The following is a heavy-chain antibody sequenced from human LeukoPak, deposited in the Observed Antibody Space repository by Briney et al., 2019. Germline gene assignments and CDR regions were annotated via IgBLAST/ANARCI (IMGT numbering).Heavy chain of an antibody. Sequence: ASVKVSCKASGYTFTSYDINWVRQATGQGLEWMGWMNPNSGNTGYAQKFQGRVTMTRTTSISTAYMELSSLRSEDTAVYYCARGLFTMVRGVIIIGYWGQGTLVTVSS. CDR1: GYTFTSYD. D-gene: IGHD3-10*01. CDR3: ARGLFTMVRGVIIIGY. J-gene: IGHJ4*02. V-gene: IGHV1-8*01. CDR2: MNPNSGNT.